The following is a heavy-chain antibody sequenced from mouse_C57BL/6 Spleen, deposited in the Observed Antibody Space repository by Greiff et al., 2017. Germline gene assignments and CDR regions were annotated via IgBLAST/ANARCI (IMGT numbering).Heavy chain of an antibody. CDR2: IYPGDGDT. V-gene: IGHV1-82*01. CDR1: GYAFSSSW. Sequence: QVQLQQSGPELVKPGASVKISCKASGYAFSSSWMNWVKQRPGKGLEWIGRIYPGDGDTNYNGKFKGKATLTADKSSSTAYMQLSSLTSEDSAVYYCARSDYYGSSYVDYNWLAYWGQGTLVTVSA. J-gene: IGHJ3*01. D-gene: IGHD1-1*01. CDR3: ARSDYYGSSYVDYNWLAY.